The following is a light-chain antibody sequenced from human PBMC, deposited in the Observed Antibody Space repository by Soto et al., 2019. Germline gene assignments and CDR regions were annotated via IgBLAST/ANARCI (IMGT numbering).Light chain of an antibody. CDR3: QQYNSYPT. V-gene: IGKV1-5*03. CDR1: QSISSW. CDR2: KAS. J-gene: IGKJ1*01. Sequence: DIPMTQSPSTLSASVGDRVTITCRASQSISSWLAWYQQKPGRAPKLLIYKASSLESGVPSRFSGSGSGTEFTINISSLQPDDFATYYCQQYNSYPTFGQGTKVEIK.